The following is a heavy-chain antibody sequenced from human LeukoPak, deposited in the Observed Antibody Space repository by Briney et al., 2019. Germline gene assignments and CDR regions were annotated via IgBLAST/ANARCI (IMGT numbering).Heavy chain of an antibody. V-gene: IGHV3-30-3*01. D-gene: IGHD3-3*01. CDR3: ARGHYDFWSGGDHQGGFDY. Sequence: PGGSLRLSCAASGFTLSHYSMHWVRQAPGKGLEWVAVISYDGSNTYYADSVEGRFTISRDNSKNTLYLQMNSLRAEDTAVYYCARGHYDFWSGGDHQGGFDYWGQGALVTVSS. J-gene: IGHJ4*02. CDR2: ISYDGSNT. CDR1: GFTLSHYS.